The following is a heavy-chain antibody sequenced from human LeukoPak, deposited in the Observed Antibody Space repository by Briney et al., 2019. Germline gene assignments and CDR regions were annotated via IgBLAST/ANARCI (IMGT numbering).Heavy chain of an antibody. V-gene: IGHV5-51*01. CDR1: GYSFPNYW. Sequence: GESLKISCKGSGYSFPNYWIGWARPMPGKGLEWMGIIYPGDSDNIYSPSFQGQVTISADKSISTAYLQWSSLKASDTAMYYCARHYCTNGVCYPVYWGQGTLVTVSS. CDR2: IYPGDSDN. J-gene: IGHJ4*02. CDR3: ARHYCTNGVCYPVY. D-gene: IGHD2-8*01.